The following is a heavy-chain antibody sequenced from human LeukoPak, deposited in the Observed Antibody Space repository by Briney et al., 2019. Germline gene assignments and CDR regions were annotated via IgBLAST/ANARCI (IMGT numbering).Heavy chain of an antibody. CDR3: ARVGSQLPTRETDY. V-gene: IGHV1-69*05. J-gene: IGHJ4*02. CDR1: GGTFSSYA. CDR2: IIPIFGTA. D-gene: IGHD2-2*01. Sequence: GASVKVSCKASGGTFSSYAISWVRQAPGQGLEWMGRIIPIFGTANYAQKFQGRVTITTDESTSTAYMELSSLRSEDTAVYYCARVGSQLPTRETDYWGQGTLVTVSS.